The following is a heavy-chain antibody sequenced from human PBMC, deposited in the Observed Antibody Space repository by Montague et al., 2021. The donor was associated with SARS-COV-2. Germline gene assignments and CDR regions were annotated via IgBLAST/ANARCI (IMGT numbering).Heavy chain of an antibody. CDR1: GDSVAPVARRPSASLP. J-gene: IGHJ3*01. CDR2: TYYRSKWDN. D-gene: IGHD2-2*03. CDR3: ARKMDSSFDV. V-gene: IGHV6-1*01. Sequence: CAISGDSVAPVARRPSASLPSHGIRQSPSRVRGWLPATYYRSKWDNDSAPSVSGRATVKPDTSRNQFSLHLDSVTPEDTALYFCARKMDSSFDVWGKGTMVIVSS.